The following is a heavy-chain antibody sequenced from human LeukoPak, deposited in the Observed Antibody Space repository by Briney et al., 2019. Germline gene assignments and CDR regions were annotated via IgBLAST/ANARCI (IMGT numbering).Heavy chain of an antibody. CDR3: ARGVWSGYYFDY. CDR1: GGTFSSYA. V-gene: IGHV1-69*05. Sequence: ASVKVSCKASGGTFSSYAISWVRQAPRQGLGWMGGIIPIFGTANYAQKFQGRVTITTDESTSTAYMELSSLRSEDTAVYYCARGVWSGYYFDYWGQGTLVTVSS. J-gene: IGHJ4*02. CDR2: IIPIFGTA. D-gene: IGHD3-3*01.